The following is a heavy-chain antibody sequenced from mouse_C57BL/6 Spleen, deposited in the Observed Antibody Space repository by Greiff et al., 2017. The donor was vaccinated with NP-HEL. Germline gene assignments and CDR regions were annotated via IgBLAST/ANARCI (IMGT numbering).Heavy chain of an antibody. D-gene: IGHD2-3*01. Sequence: QVQLKQPGAELVRPGTSVKLSCKASGYTFTSYWMHWVKQRPGQGLEWIGVIDPSDSYTNYNQKFKGKATLTVDTSSSTAYMQLSSLTSEDSAVDYCAKRDGYYWYFDVWGTGTTVTVSS. CDR1: GYTFTSYW. CDR3: AKRDGYYWYFDV. J-gene: IGHJ1*03. CDR2: IDPSDSYT. V-gene: IGHV1-59*01.